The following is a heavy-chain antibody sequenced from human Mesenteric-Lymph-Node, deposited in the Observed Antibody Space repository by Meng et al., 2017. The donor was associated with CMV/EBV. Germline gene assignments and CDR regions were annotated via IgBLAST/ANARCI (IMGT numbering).Heavy chain of an antibody. CDR3: ATNIRFLEWLHS. Sequence: GESLKISCAASGFTFSSYWMHWVRQAPGEGLVWVSRINSDGSSTNYADSVKGRFTISRDNAKNTLYLQMNSLRAEDTAVYYCATNIRFLEWLHSWGQGTLVTVSS. V-gene: IGHV3-74*01. CDR1: GFTFSSYW. J-gene: IGHJ5*02. D-gene: IGHD3-3*01. CDR2: INSDGSST.